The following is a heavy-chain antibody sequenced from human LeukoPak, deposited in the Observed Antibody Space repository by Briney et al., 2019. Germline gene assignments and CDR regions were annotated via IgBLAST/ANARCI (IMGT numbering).Heavy chain of an antibody. J-gene: IGHJ3*02. CDR1: GGTFSSYA. D-gene: IGHD2-2*01. CDR3: ARVVVLGIGYDASDI. V-gene: IGHV1-69*13. Sequence: SVKVSCKASGGTFSSYAISWVRQAPGQGLEWMGGIIPIFGTANYAQKFQGRVTITADESTSTAYMELSSLRSEDTAVYYCARVVVLGIGYDASDIWGQGTMVTVSS. CDR2: IIPIFGTA.